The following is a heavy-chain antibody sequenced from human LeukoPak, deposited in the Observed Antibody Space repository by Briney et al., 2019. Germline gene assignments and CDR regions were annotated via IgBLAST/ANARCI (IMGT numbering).Heavy chain of an antibody. CDR1: GYTFTSYG. D-gene: IGHD3-22*01. Sequence: GASVKVSCKASGYTFTSYGISWVRQAPGQGLEWMGWISAYNGNTNYAQKFQGRVTMTTDTSTSTAYMELRSPRSDDTAVYYCARVGRDYYDGSGYYGPWGQGTLVTVSS. CDR2: ISAYNGNT. J-gene: IGHJ5*02. V-gene: IGHV1-18*01. CDR3: ARVGRDYYDGSGYYGP.